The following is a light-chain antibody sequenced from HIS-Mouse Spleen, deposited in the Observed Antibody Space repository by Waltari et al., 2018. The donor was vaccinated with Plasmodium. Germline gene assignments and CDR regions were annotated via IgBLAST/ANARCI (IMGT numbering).Light chain of an antibody. CDR3: QQYNSYSWT. CDR1: QSVSSY. CDR2: DAS. Sequence: EIVLTQSPATLSLSPGERATLSCRAIQSVSSYLAWYQQKPGQAPRLLIYDASNRATGIPARFSGSGSGTDFTLTISSLQPDDFATYYCQQYNSYSWTFGQGTKVEIK. V-gene: IGKV3-11*01. J-gene: IGKJ1*01.